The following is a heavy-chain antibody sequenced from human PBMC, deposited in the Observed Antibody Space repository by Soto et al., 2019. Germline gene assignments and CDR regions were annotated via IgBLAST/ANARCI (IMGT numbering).Heavy chain of an antibody. Sequence: ASVKVSCKASGYTFISYAMHWVRQAPGQRLEWMGRINAGNGDTEYSQKFQGRVTITRDTSASTAYMELSSLRSEDTAVYYCARVDCSSGSCYGQFDCWGQGTLVTVSS. D-gene: IGHD2-15*01. V-gene: IGHV1-3*01. CDR2: INAGNGDT. J-gene: IGHJ4*02. CDR3: ARVDCSSGSCYGQFDC. CDR1: GYTFISYA.